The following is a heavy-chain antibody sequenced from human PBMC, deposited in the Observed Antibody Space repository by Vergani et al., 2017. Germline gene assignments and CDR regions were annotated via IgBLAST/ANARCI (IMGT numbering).Heavy chain of an antibody. D-gene: IGHD3-22*01. Sequence: QVQLVQSGAEVKKPGASVKVSCKASGYTFTGYYMHWVRQAPGQGLEWMGWINPNSGGTNYAQKFQGRVTITADKSTSTAYMELSSLRSEDTAVYYCASWADSSGYYSPFDYWGQGTLVTVSS. CDR1: GYTFTGYY. V-gene: IGHV1-2*02. CDR2: INPNSGGT. J-gene: IGHJ4*02. CDR3: ASWADSSGYYSPFDY.